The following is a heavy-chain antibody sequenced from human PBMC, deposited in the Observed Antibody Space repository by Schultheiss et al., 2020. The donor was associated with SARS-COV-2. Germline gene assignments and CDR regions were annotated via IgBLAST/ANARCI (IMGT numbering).Heavy chain of an antibody. D-gene: IGHD3-22*01. CDR2: IIPIFGTA. J-gene: IGHJ3*02. CDR3: AHPRDYYDSRRYLDAFDI. Sequence: SVKVSCKASGGTFSSYAISWVRQAPGQGLEWMGGIIPIFGTANYAQKFQGRVTITADESTSTAYMELSRLRSDDTAVYYCAHPRDYYDSRRYLDAFDIWGQGTMVTVSS. V-gene: IGHV1-69*13. CDR1: GGTFSSYA.